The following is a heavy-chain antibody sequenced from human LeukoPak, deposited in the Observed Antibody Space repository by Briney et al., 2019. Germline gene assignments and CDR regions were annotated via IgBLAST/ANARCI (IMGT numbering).Heavy chain of an antibody. CDR1: GFSFSTST. J-gene: IGHJ4*02. D-gene: IGHD1-14*01. CDR2: IGKASRDM. Sequence: GGSLRLSCAASGFSFSTSTMNWVRQAPGKGLEWISSIGKASRDMYYADSVRGRFTISRDNAKNSLFLLMDSLRVEDTSVYYCVRGDNRDYWGQGTLVTVSS. CDR3: VRGDNRDY. V-gene: IGHV3-21*01.